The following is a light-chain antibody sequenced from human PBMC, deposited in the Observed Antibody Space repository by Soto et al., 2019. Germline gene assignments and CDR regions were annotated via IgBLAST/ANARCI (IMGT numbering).Light chain of an antibody. CDR1: SSNIGAGYE. CDR2: ENN. Sequence: QLVLTQPPSVSEAPGQRVTISCTGSSSNIGAGYEAHWYQQVPGTAPKLLIYENNNRPSGVPDRFSGSKSGTSASLAITGLQAEDEAEYYCQSYDNSLSAYVFGTGTKLTVL. J-gene: IGLJ1*01. CDR3: QSYDNSLSAYV. V-gene: IGLV1-40*01.